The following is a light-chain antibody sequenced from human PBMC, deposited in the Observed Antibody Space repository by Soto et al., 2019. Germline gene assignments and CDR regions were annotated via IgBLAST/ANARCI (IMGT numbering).Light chain of an antibody. CDR2: DAS. CDR3: QQYGISPHT. Sequence: SPAAVPLKHREIATRPCRASQSVGSYLVWYQQKPGQAPRFLIYDASHRATGIPDRFSGSGSGTDFTLTISRLEPEDFAVYYCQQYGISPHTFGQGTRLEIK. V-gene: IGKV3-20*01. CDR1: QSVGSY. J-gene: IGKJ5*01.